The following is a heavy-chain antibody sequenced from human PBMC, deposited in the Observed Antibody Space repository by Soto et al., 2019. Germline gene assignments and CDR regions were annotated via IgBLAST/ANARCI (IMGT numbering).Heavy chain of an antibody. CDR2: VRSKSNGGTT. V-gene: IGHV3-49*03. CDR3: AMDTSGYNYYFDH. D-gene: IGHD3-22*01. J-gene: IGHJ4*02. Sequence: EVQLVESGGGLLQPGRSLRLSCTTSGFTFGDYAMSWFRQAPGKGLELVGFVRSKSNGGTTEYAASVKGRFTISRVDSRSIAYLQMNSLKTEDTAVYYCAMDTSGYNYYFDHWGQGTLVIVSS. CDR1: GFTFGDYA.